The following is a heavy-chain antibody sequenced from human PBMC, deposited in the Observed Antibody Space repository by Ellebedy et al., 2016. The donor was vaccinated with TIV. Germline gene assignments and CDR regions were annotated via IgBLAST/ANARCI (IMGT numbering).Heavy chain of an antibody. CDR1: GFSLSTTGVG. CDR2: IYWNDDK. J-gene: IGHJ5*02. V-gene: IGHV2-5*01. Sequence: SGPTLVKPTQTLTLTCTFSGFSLSTTGVGVGWIRQPPGQALEWLALIYWNDDKRYSPSLKNRFTITKDTSKNQVVLTMINMDPVDTATYYCARRVQSSGWTWFDPWGPGTLVTVSS. CDR3: ARRVQSSGWTWFDP. D-gene: IGHD6-19*01.